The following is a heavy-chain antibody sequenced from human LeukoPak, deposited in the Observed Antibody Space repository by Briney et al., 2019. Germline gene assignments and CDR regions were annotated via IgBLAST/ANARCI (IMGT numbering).Heavy chain of an antibody. J-gene: IGHJ4*02. Sequence: SETLSLTCTVSGGSISSYYWSWIRQPPGKGLEWIGYIYYSGSTNYNPSLKSRVTISVDTSKNQFSLKLSSVTAADTAVYYCARVAGYSYGHDYWGQGTLVTVSS. CDR3: ARVAGYSYGHDY. CDR1: GGSISSYY. V-gene: IGHV4-59*01. CDR2: IYYSGST. D-gene: IGHD5-18*01.